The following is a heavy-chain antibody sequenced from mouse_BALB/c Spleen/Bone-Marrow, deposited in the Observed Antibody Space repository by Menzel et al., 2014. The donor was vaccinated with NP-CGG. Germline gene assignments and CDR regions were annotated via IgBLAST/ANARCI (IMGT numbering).Heavy chain of an antibody. CDR2: IYPSDSYT. D-gene: IGHD2-1*01. CDR3: TRAGNYGNYYAMDY. V-gene: IGHV1-69*02. CDR1: GYTFTSYW. J-gene: IGHJ4*01. Sequence: VQLQQSGAELVRPGASVKLSCKASGYTFTSYWINWVKQRPGQGLEWIGNIYPSDSYTNYNQKFKDKATLTVDESSSTAYMQLSSPTSEDSAVYFCTRAGNYGNYYAMDYWGQGTSVTVSS.